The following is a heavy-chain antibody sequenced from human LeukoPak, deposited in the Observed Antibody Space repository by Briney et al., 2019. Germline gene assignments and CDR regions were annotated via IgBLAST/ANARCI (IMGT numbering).Heavy chain of an antibody. CDR2: IRYDGTTDYASDE. D-gene: IGHD6-19*01. V-gene: IGHV3-30*02. J-gene: IGHJ4*02. CDR3: AKARHPSPPGIAVLVRILWPYYFDY. Sequence: GESLRLSCVASGFIFNNYGMHWVRQAPGKGLEWVAFIRYDGTTDYASDEYYADSVMGRFTISRDNSKNTLYLQMNSLRAEDTAVYYCAKARHPSPPGIAVLVRILWPYYFDYWGQGTLVTVSS. CDR1: GFIFNNYG.